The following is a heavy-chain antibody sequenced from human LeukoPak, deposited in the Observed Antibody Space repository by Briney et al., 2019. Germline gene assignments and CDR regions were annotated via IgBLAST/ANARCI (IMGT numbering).Heavy chain of an antibody. V-gene: IGHV3-23*01. CDR3: ARYLGSGGCYSAMDV. CDR1: GFTFSSYA. CDR2: ISDSGGST. J-gene: IGHJ6*04. Sequence: GGSLRLSCAASGFTFSSYAMPWVRQAPGRGLEWLSVISDSGGSTKYADSVKGRFIISRDTSKTTLYLQMNSLRAEDTAVYYCARYLGSGGCYSAMDVWGKGTTVTVSS. D-gene: IGHD3-10*01.